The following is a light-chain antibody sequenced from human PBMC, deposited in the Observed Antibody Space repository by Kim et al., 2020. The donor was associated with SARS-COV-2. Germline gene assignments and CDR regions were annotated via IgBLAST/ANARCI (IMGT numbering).Light chain of an antibody. CDR3: CSYTSSGTVV. J-gene: IGLJ3*02. Sequence: QSALTQPASVSGSPGQSITISCTGTSSDVGGYNFVSWYQQHPGKAPKLMIYDVSNRPSGVSNRFSGSKSDNTASLTISGLQAEDDADYYCCSYTSSGTVVFGGGTQLTVL. CDR1: SSDVGGYNF. CDR2: DVS. V-gene: IGLV2-14*03.